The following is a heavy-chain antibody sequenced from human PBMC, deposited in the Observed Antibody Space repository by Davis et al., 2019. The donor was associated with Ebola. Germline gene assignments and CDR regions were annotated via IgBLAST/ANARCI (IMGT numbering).Heavy chain of an antibody. V-gene: IGHV4-34*01. J-gene: IGHJ4*02. CDR1: GGSFSGYY. CDR2: IKHSGST. CDR3: ARDQVYCSSTSCYTGKFDY. D-gene: IGHD2-2*02. Sequence: MPSETLSLTCAVYGGSFSGYYWSWIRQPPGKGLEWIGEIKHSGSTNYNPSLKSRVTISVDTSKNQFSLKLSSVTAADTAVYYCARDQVYCSSTSCYTGKFDYWGQGTLVTVSS.